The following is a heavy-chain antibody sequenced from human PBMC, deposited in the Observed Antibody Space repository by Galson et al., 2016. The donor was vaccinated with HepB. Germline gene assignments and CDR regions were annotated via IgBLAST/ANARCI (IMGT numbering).Heavy chain of an antibody. V-gene: IGHV1-69*10. Sequence: SVKVSCKASEDTFSTYAISWVRQAPGQGLEWVGGIIPKLGTAKYAQKFQDRVTITADQSTSTAYMELSSLRFDDTAVYYCARVGMPSYYYDRGSLDYWGQGALVTVSS. CDR1: EDTFSTYA. J-gene: IGHJ4*02. CDR3: ARVGMPSYYYDRGSLDY. D-gene: IGHD3-22*01. CDR2: IIPKLGTA.